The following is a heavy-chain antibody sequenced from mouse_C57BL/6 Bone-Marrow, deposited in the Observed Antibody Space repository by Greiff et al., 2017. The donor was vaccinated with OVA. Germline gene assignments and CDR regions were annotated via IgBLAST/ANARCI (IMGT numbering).Heavy chain of an antibody. CDR1: GYTFTSYW. CDR3: ARRRYYGSSYWYFDV. Sequence: QVHVKQPGAELVKPGASVKLSCKASGYTFTSYWMQWVKQRPGQGLEWIGEIDPSDSYTNYNQKFKGKATLTVDTSSSTAYMQLSSLTSEDSAVYYCARRRYYGSSYWYFDVWGTGTTVTVSS. CDR2: IDPSDSYT. D-gene: IGHD1-1*01. V-gene: IGHV1-50*01. J-gene: IGHJ1*03.